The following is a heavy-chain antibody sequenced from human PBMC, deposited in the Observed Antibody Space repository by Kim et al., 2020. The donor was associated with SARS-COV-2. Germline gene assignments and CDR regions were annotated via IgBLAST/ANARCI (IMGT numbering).Heavy chain of an antibody. D-gene: IGHD2-15*01. Sequence: SETLSLTCTVSGGSISSSRYYWGWIRQPPGKGLEWIGSIFYSGSTYYNPSLKSRVTISVDTSKNQFSLKLSSVTAADTAVYFCARDREYCSGGSCRHFDYWGQGTLVTVSS. CDR1: GGSISSSRYY. CDR2: IFYSGST. J-gene: IGHJ4*02. CDR3: ARDREYCSGGSCRHFDY. V-gene: IGHV4-39*07.